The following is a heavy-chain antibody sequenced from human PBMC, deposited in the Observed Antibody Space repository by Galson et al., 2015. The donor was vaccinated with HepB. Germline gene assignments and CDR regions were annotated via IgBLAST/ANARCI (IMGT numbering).Heavy chain of an antibody. Sequence: QSGAEVKKPGESLKISCKGSGYSFSTFWIGWVRQMPGKGLEWMGIIYPGDSDTRYNPSFQGQVTMSADKAISTAYLQWNSLKASDSAMYYCARASFSSFWGADYWGQGTLVTVSS. CDR3: ARASFSSFWGADY. J-gene: IGHJ4*02. CDR2: IYPGDSDT. D-gene: IGHD2-15*01. V-gene: IGHV5-51*01. CDR1: GYSFSTFW.